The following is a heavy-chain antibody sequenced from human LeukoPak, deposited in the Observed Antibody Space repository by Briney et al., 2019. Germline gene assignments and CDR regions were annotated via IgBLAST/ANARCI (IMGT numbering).Heavy chain of an antibody. Sequence: KNGESLKISCRASGYSFTTYWIGWVRQMPGKGLEWMGVIFPADSDTRYSPSFQGQVTISAGKSISTAYLQWSSLKASDTAMYYCASVYSSTSWDYWGQGTLVTVSS. CDR2: IFPADSDT. CDR1: GYSFTTYW. CDR3: ASVYSSTSWDY. D-gene: IGHD6-13*01. V-gene: IGHV5-51*01. J-gene: IGHJ4*02.